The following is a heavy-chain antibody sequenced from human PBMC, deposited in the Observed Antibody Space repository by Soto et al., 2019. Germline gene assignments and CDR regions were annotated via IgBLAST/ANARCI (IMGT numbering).Heavy chain of an antibody. Sequence: SETLSLTCTVSGDSINTYYWSWIRQPPGKGLEWIGYIYYSGSTNYNPSLKSRVTILVDTSKNQFSLKLSSVTAADTAVYYCARHFSVDYFDYWGQGALVTVSS. J-gene: IGHJ4*02. V-gene: IGHV4-59*08. CDR2: IYYSGST. CDR1: GDSINTYY. CDR3: ARHFSVDYFDY.